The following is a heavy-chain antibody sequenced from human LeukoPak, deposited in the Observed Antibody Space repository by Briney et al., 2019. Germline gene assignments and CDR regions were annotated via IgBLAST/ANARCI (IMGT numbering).Heavy chain of an antibody. Sequence: GGSLRLSCAASGFIFSSYWLHWVRQVPGKRLVWVSRISGDGSSTTYADSVKGRFTISRDNAKNTLYLQMSSLRAEDTAVYYCVRDRETTVTTLDFWGQGTVVTVSS. CDR3: VRDRETTVTTLDF. CDR1: GFIFSSYW. V-gene: IGHV3-74*03. D-gene: IGHD4-11*01. CDR2: ISGDGSST. J-gene: IGHJ4*02.